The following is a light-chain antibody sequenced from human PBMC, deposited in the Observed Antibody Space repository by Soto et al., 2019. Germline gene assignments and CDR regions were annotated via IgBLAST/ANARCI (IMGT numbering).Light chain of an antibody. V-gene: IGKV3-15*01. CDR2: GAS. J-gene: IGKJ1*01. Sequence: EIVMTQSPATLSVSPGERATLSYRASQSVGSGLSWYQQKPGQAPRLLIYGASTRATGIPARFTGSGSGTQFTLTISSLQSEDYAVYYCQQYNNWPPLTFGQGTKVDIK. CDR1: QSVGSG. CDR3: QQYNNWPPLT.